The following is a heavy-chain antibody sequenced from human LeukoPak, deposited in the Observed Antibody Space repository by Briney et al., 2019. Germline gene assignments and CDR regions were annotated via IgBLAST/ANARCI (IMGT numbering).Heavy chain of an antibody. CDR3: ARVSAAAGTGWFDP. Sequence: PSETLSLTCAVSGGSIGSGGYSWSWIRQPPGKGLEWIGYIFHSGSTYYNSSLKSRVTISVDRSKNQFSLKLSSVTAADTAVYYCARVSAAAGTGWFDPWGQGTLVTVSS. D-gene: IGHD6-13*01. CDR2: IFHSGST. CDR1: GGSIGSGGYS. J-gene: IGHJ5*02. V-gene: IGHV4-30-2*01.